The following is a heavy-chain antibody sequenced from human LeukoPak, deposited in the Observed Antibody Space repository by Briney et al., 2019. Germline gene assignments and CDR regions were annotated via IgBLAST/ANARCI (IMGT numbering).Heavy chain of an antibody. D-gene: IGHD3-9*01. CDR1: GGSINSNSHH. CDR3: ARRGDILTDYAFDY. CDR2: IYYSGTT. V-gene: IGHV4-39*01. Sequence: SETLSLTCSVSGGSINSNSHHWDWIRQAPGKGLEWIGNIYYSGTTSYNPSLKSRVTISVDTSKNQFSLRLSSVAAADTAVYYCARRGDILTDYAFDYWGQGTLVTVSS. J-gene: IGHJ4*02.